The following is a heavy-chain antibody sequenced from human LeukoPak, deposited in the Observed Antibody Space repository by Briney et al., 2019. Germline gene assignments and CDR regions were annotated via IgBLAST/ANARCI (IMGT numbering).Heavy chain of an antibody. D-gene: IGHD3-22*01. V-gene: IGHV4-59*01. CDR1: GGSISSYY. CDR2: IYYSGST. CDR3: AATSYDSSGYYQAVDAFDI. J-gene: IGHJ3*02. Sequence: SETLSLTCTVSGGSISSYYWSRIRQPPGKGLEWIGYIYYSGSTNYNPSLKSRVTISVDTSKNQFSLKLSSVTAADTAVYYCAATSYDSSGYYQAVDAFDIWGQGTMVTVSS.